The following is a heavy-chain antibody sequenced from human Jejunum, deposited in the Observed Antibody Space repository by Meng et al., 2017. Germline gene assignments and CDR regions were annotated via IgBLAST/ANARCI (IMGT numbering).Heavy chain of an antibody. D-gene: IGHD6-19*01. CDR3: ARDLGNSGWLNDY. CDR1: GFIFTTYA. V-gene: IGHV3-30*01. Sequence: GESLKISCAASGFIFTTYAMHWVRQAPGKGLEWVAVISYDGSSESYADSVKGRFTISRDNSKDTLYLQIKSLRPEDTAVYYCARDLGNSGWLNDYWGQGTLVTVSS. J-gene: IGHJ4*01. CDR2: ISYDGSSE.